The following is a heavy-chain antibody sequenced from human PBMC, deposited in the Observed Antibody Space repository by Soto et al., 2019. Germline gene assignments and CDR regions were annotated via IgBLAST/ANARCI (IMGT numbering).Heavy chain of an antibody. CDR2: IVGSGDDI. J-gene: IGHJ4*02. D-gene: IGHD2-21*01. CDR3: AKDAVYNDGLWLMDH. CDR1: GFTLSTYA. V-gene: IGHV3-23*01. Sequence: EVQLLESGGGLVQPGGSLRLSCAASGFTLSTYAMTWVRQAPGKGLECVSGIVGSGDDIHYADSVKGRFTISKDISRNTLYLQMNRLRADDTAVYYCAKDAVYNDGLWLMDHWGQGTLVTVSS.